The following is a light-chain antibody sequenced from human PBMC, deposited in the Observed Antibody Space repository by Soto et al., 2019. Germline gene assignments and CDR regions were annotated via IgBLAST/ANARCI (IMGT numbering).Light chain of an antibody. CDR1: QSVSSS. CDR2: DAS. J-gene: IGKJ4*01. V-gene: IGKV3-11*01. Sequence: EIVLTQSPAALSLSPGERATLSCRASQSVSSSLAWYQQKPGLAPRLLIYDASNRATGIPDRFSGSGSGTDFTLTISSLEPEDFAVYYCQQRSSWPLTLGGGTKVDIK. CDR3: QQRSSWPLT.